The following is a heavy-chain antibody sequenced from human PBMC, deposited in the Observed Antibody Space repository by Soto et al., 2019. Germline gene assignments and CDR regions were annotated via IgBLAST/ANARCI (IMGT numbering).Heavy chain of an antibody. V-gene: IGHV3-30-3*01. D-gene: IGHD2-2*01. CDR3: ARDRSMVVVVPGY. Sequence: QVHLVESGGGVVQPGRSLRLSCAASGFTFSSYAMHWVRQAPGKGLEWVALISHDGSDNYYADSVKGRFTISRDNSKNMVYLQINSLRVDDTAVYYWARDRSMVVVVPGYWGQGTLVTVSS. CDR1: GFTFSSYA. CDR2: ISHDGSDN. J-gene: IGHJ4*02.